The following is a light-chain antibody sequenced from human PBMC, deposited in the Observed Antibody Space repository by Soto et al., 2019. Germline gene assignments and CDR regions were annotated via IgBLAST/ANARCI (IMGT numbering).Light chain of an antibody. Sequence: AIQMTQSPPSLSASVGDRVILTCRASQDIRNELGWYQQKPGKAPKLLIHATSNLQGGVPLRFSGSGSGTDFTLTIISLQPEDFATYYCIQDHSYPRTFGQGTRVEIK. CDR2: ATS. J-gene: IGKJ1*01. CDR1: QDIRNE. V-gene: IGKV1-6*01. CDR3: IQDHSYPRT.